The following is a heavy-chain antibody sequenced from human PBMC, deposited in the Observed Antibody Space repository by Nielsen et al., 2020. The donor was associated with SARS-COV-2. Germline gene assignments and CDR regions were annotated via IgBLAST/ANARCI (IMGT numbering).Heavy chain of an antibody. CDR3: TRDQTFWSGAYMCD. Sequence: GESLKISCAASGFTVSDDYMSWVRQAPGKGLEWVSVIYSGGNTHYSDSVKGRFTISRDISKNTLHLQMNSLRAEDTPVYYCTRDQTFWSGAYMCDWGQGTLVTVSS. V-gene: IGHV3-53*01. D-gene: IGHD3-3*01. J-gene: IGHJ4*02. CDR1: GFTVSDDY. CDR2: IYSGGNT.